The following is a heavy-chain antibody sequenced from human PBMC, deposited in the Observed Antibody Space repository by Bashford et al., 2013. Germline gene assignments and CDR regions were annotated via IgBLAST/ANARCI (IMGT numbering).Heavy chain of an antibody. CDR1: GFTFSSYG. CDR3: AKGLAKKDWKLPYYYYHMDV. D-gene: IGHD1-7*01. J-gene: IGHJ6*02. Sequence: GSLRLSCAASGFTFSSYGMHWVRQAPGKGLEWVAVISDDGRNQHYPDSVKGRFIVSRVNSKNTLYLQMNSLRAEDTAVYYCAKGLAKKDWKLPYYYYHMDVWGQGTTVTVSS. CDR2: ISDDGRNQ. V-gene: IGHV3-30*18.